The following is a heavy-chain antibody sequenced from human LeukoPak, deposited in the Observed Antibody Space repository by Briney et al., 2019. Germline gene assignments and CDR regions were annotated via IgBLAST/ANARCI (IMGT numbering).Heavy chain of an antibody. CDR1: GFTFSSYE. D-gene: IGHD3-3*01. CDR2: ISSSGSTI. V-gene: IGHV3-48*03. Sequence: GGSLRLSCAASGFTFSSYEMNWVRQAPGKGLEWVSDISSSGSTIYYADSVRGRFTISRDNAKNSLYLQMSSRRAEDTAVYYCARGTRFLEGNFDYWGQGTLVTVSS. J-gene: IGHJ4*02. CDR3: ARGTRFLEGNFDY.